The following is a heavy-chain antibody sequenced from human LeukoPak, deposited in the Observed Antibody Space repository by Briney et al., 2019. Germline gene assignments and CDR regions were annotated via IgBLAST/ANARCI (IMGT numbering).Heavy chain of an antibody. CDR1: GYTFTSYG. J-gene: IGHJ4*02. CDR2: ISAYNGNT. CDR3: ARDRSAGSYYCDSSGYRDY. V-gene: IGHV1-18*01. Sequence: ASVKVSCKASGYTFTSYGISWVRQAPGQGLEWMGWISAYNGNTNYAQKLQGRVTMTTDTSTSTAYMELRSLRSDDTAVYYCARDRSAGSYYCDSSGYRDYWGQGTLVTVSS. D-gene: IGHD3-22*01.